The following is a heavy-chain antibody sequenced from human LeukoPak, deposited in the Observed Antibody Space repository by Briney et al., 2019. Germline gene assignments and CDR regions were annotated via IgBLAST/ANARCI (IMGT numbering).Heavy chain of an antibody. Sequence: PGRSLRLSCAASGFTFDDYAMHWVRQAPGKGLEWVSGISWNSGSIGYADSVKGRFTISRDNAKNSLYLQMNSLRAEDTALYYCAKGDVLLLNPGAEQVSSLDYWGQGTLVTVSS. V-gene: IGHV3-9*01. CDR3: AKGDVLLLNPGAEQVSSLDY. CDR1: GFTFDDYA. CDR2: ISWNSGSI. D-gene: IGHD3-10*01. J-gene: IGHJ4*02.